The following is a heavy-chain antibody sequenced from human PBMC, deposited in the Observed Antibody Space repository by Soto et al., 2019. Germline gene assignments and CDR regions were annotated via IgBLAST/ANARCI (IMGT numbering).Heavy chain of an antibody. D-gene: IGHD6-19*01. CDR3: ARGGSIAGAGRRFDF. Sequence: EVHLVESGGGLVQPGGSLRLSCADSGFTFSGNALNWVRQAPGKGLEWVSYISPSSTTIYYADSVKGRFTISRDNAKNSLYLQMNGLGSDVAAVYYCARGGSIAGAGRRFDFWGQGTLVTVSS. V-gene: IGHV3-48*01. CDR2: ISPSSTTI. J-gene: IGHJ4*02. CDR1: GFTFSGNA.